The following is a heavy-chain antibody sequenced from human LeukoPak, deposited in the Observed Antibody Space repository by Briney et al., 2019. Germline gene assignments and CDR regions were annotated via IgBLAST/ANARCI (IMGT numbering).Heavy chain of an antibody. V-gene: IGHV5-51*01. Sequence: GESLKISCWGSGYTFTNYWIGWVRQMPGKGLEWMGIIYPGDSDTRYSPSFQGQVTISADKSISTAYLQWSSLKASDTAMYYCARYIIAVAEVYFDYWGQGTLVTVSS. D-gene: IGHD6-19*01. CDR2: IYPGDSDT. J-gene: IGHJ4*02. CDR1: GYTFTNYW. CDR3: ARYIIAVAEVYFDY.